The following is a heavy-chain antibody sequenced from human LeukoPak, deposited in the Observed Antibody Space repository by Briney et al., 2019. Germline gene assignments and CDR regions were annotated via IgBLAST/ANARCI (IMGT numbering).Heavy chain of an antibody. D-gene: IGHD6-19*01. V-gene: IGHV3-11*04. J-gene: IGHJ4*02. CDR3: AREIIKVPGSFDY. Sequence: VGSLRLSCAASGFTFSDYFISWIRQTPGKGLEWISYINSGSGYTKYYADSVKGRFTISRDNARNSVYLQMNSLRAEDTAVYYCAREIIKVPGSFDYWGQGILVTVSS. CDR1: GFTFSDYF. CDR2: INSGSGYTK.